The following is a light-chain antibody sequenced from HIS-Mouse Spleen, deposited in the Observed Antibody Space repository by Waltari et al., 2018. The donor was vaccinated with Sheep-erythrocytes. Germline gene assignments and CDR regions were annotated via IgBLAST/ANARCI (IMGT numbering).Light chain of an antibody. V-gene: IGKV2-28*01. CDR1: QSLLHSNGYNY. CDR2: LGS. CDR3: MQALQTPRT. Sequence: DIVMTQSPLSLPVTPGEPASISCRSSQSLLHSNGYNYLAGYLQMPGQSPQLLIYLGSNRASGVPDRFSGSGSGTDFTLKISRVEAEDVGVYYCMQALQTPRTFGQGTKLEIK. J-gene: IGKJ2*01.